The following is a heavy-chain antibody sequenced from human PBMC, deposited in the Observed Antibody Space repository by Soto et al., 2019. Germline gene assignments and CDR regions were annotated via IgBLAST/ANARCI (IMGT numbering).Heavy chain of an antibody. J-gene: IGHJ5*02. CDR2: IYYSGST. CDR1: GGSISSGDYY. D-gene: IGHD3-3*02. V-gene: IGHV4-30-4*01. CDR3: ARGPPFLP. Sequence: PSETLSLTCSVSGGSISSGDYYWNWIRQPPGKGLEWIGHIYYSGSTYYNSSLKSRVTISLDTSKNQFSLKLSSVTAADTAVYYCARGPPFLPWGQGTLVTVSS.